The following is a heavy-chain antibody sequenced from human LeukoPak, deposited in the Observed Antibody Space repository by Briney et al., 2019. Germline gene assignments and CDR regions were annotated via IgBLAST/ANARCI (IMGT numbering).Heavy chain of an antibody. CDR2: IIPIFGTA. CDR1: GGTFSSYA. V-gene: IGHV1-69*13. D-gene: IGHD3-22*01. Sequence: SVKVSCKASGGTFSSYAISWVRQAPGQGLEWMGGIIPIFGTANYAQKFQGRVTITADESTSTAYMELSSLRSEDTAVYYCARDINDSSGYYYRTRDAYWYFDLWGRGTLVTVSS. CDR3: ARDINDSSGYYYRTRDAYWYFDL. J-gene: IGHJ2*01.